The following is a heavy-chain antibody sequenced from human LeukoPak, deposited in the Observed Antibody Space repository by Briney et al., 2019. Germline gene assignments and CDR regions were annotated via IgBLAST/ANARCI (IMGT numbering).Heavy chain of an antibody. D-gene: IGHD2-21*01. CDR3: ARSGRHIVALIGYYFDL. Sequence: PSETLSLTCTVSGGSISSYYWSWIRQPAGKGLEWIGRIYSSGSTNYNPSLKSRVTMSVDTSKNQVSLKLSSVTAADTAVYYCARSGRHIVALIGYYFDLWGRGTQVTVSS. V-gene: IGHV4-4*07. CDR2: IYSSGST. J-gene: IGHJ2*01. CDR1: GGSISSYY.